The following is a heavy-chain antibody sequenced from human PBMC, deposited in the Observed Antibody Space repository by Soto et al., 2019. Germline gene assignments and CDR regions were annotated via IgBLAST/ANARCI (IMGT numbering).Heavy chain of an antibody. D-gene: IGHD6-19*01. J-gene: IGHJ4*02. V-gene: IGHV3-74*01. CDR2: ISGDGSTT. CDR1: GFTFSDYW. CDR3: ARGKTGSSGWYVDY. Sequence: EVQLVESGGGIVQPGGSLRLSCAASGFTFSDYWMHWVRQAPGKGLVWVSRISGDGSTTYSADSVKGRFTISRDNAKNTLYLQMNSLRAEDTAVYYCARGKTGSSGWYVDYWGQGTLVTVSS.